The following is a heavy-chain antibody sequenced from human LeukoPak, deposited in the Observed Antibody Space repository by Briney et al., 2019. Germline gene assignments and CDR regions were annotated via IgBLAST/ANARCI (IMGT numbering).Heavy chain of an antibody. V-gene: IGHV4-59*01. J-gene: IGHJ4*02. Sequence: TPSETLSLTCTVSGGSISSYYWSWIRQPPGKGLEWIGYIYYSGSTNYNPSLKSRVTISVDTSKNQFSLKLSSVTAADTAVYYCARSYPYRGYPDYWGQGTLVTVSS. D-gene: IGHD5-12*01. CDR3: ARSYPYRGYPDY. CDR2: IYYSGST. CDR1: GGSISSYY.